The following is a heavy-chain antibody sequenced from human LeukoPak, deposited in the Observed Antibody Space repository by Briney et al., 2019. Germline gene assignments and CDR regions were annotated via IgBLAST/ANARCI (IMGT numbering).Heavy chain of an antibody. CDR3: ARGVSSTSLDY. D-gene: IGHD2-2*01. J-gene: IGHJ4*02. CDR1: GGSFSGYY. CDR2: INHSGST. V-gene: IGHV4-34*01. Sequence: PSETLSLTCAVYGGSFSGYYWSWIRQPLGKGLEWIGEINHSGSTNYNPSLKSRVTISVDTSKNQFSLKLSSVTAADTAVYYCARGVSSTSLDYWGQGTLVTVSS.